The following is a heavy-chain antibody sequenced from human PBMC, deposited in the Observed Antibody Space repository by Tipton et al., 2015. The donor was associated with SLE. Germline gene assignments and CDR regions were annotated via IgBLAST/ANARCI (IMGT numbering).Heavy chain of an antibody. Sequence: SLRLSCAASGFIFGYYWLSWVRQAPGKGLEWVATIKLDGSGKYYVESVKGRFTISRDNVKNSLYLQMNSLRAEDTAVYYCARRSSSNWYFRHWGQGTLVTVSS. CDR2: IKLDGSGK. V-gene: IGHV3-7*01. J-gene: IGHJ1*01. CDR1: GFIFGYYW. CDR3: ARRSSSNWYFRH. D-gene: IGHD6-13*01.